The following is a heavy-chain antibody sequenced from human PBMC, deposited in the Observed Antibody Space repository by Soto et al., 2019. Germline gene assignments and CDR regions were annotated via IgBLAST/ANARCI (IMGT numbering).Heavy chain of an antibody. CDR2: ISAGNGNT. Sequence: ASVKVSCKASGYTFTGYYMHWVRPAPGQRREWMGWISAGNGNTKYSQNFQGRVTITRDTSASTVYMELSSLRSEDTAVYYCARIETGRVVTRPNWLDPWGQGTLVTVS. D-gene: IGHD2-21*02. V-gene: IGHV1-3*01. CDR3: ARIETGRVVTRPNWLDP. CDR1: GYTFTGYY. J-gene: IGHJ5*02.